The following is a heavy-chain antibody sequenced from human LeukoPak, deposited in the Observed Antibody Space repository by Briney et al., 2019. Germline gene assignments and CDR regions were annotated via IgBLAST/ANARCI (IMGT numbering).Heavy chain of an antibody. CDR3: ARGGRYCSSTSCSA. Sequence: SQTLSVTCTVSGGSISSGDYYWSWIRQPPGKGLEWIGYIYYSGSTYYNSSLKSRVTISVDTSKNQFSLKLSSVTAADTAVYYCARGGRYCSSTSCSAWGQGTLVTVSS. V-gene: IGHV4-30-4*08. CDR2: IYYSGST. J-gene: IGHJ4*02. D-gene: IGHD2-2*01. CDR1: GGSISSGDYY.